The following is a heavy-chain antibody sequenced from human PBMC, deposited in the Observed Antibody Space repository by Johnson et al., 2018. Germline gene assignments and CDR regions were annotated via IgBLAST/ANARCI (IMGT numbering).Heavy chain of an antibody. Sequence: QVQLVESGGGVVQPGRSLRLSCAASVFYFKTYSMHWVRQAPGKGLDWVAVISYDGSNKYYADSVKGRFPISRDNRKNSLYLQMNSLRTEGTALYYCAMALDDSSGYAQHWGQGTLVTVSS. D-gene: IGHD3-22*01. CDR1: VFYFKTYS. V-gene: IGHV3-30-3*01. J-gene: IGHJ1*01. CDR3: AMALDDSSGYAQH. CDR2: ISYDGSNK.